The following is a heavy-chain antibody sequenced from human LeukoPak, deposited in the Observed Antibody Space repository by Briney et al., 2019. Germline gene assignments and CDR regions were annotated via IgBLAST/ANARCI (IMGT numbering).Heavy chain of an antibody. CDR2: ISHSGSSI. CDR3: AMALDY. CDR1: GFTFSNYL. Sequence: GGSLRLSXVASGFTFSNYLMNWVRQAPGKGLEWVSGISHSGSSIYYADSVKGRFTISRDNSKNTLYLQMDRLRVEGTAVYYCAMALDYWGQGTLVTVSS. V-gene: IGHV3-23*01. J-gene: IGHJ4*02.